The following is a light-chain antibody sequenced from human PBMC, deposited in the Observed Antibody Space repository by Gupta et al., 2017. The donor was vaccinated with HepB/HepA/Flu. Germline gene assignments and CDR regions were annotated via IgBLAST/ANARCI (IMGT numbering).Light chain of an antibody. J-gene: IGKJ4*01. CDR2: AAS. Sequence: DIQMTQSPSSLSASVGDRVTITCRASQSISSYLNWYQQKPGKAPKLLIYAASSLQSGVPSRFSGSGSGTEFTLTISSLQTEDFATYYCQQRDSTLLTCGGGTKVEIK. V-gene: IGKV1-39*01. CDR1: QSISSY. CDR3: QQRDSTLLT.